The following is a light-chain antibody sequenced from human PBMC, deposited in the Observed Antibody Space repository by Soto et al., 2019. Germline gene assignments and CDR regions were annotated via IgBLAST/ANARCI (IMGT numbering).Light chain of an antibody. Sequence: EIVLTQSPATLSLSPGDRATLSCRASHSVSSYLAWYQQRPAQAPRLLIYDVYNRATGIPARFSGSGSGTDVRRTISSLEPEDFAVYYCQQRNSRYTFGPGTKLEI. CDR3: QQRNSRYT. CDR1: HSVSSY. V-gene: IGKV3-11*01. J-gene: IGKJ2*01. CDR2: DVY.